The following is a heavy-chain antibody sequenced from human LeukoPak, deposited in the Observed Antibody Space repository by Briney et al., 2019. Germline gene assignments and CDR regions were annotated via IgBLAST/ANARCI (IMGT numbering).Heavy chain of an antibody. CDR1: GFTFSSYA. V-gene: IGHV3-23*01. CDR3: ARPPRLWFGELSV. J-gene: IGHJ4*02. Sequence: PPGGSLRLSCAASGFTFSSYAMSWVRQAPGKGLEWVSSFSGSGGRTYYADSVKGRFTISRDNSKNTLYLQMNSLRAEDTAVYYCARPPRLWFGELSVWGQGTLVTVSS. CDR2: FSGSGGRT. D-gene: IGHD3-10*01.